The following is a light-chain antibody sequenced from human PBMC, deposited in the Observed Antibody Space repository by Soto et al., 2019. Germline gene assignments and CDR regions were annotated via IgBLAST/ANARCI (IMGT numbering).Light chain of an antibody. Sequence: QAVLTQPASVSGYPGQSITISCTGTSSDVGSFNLLSWYQQHPGKAPKLLIYEGSKRPSGVSSRFSESKSGNTASLTISGLQAEDEADYYCCAYAGRSIWVFGGGTQLTVL. V-gene: IGLV2-23*01. CDR3: CAYAGRSIWV. CDR1: SSDVGSFNL. J-gene: IGLJ3*02. CDR2: EGS.